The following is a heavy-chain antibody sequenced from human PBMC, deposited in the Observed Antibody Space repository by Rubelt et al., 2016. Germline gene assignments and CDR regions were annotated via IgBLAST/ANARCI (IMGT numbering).Heavy chain of an antibody. CDR3: ARDGLLDDSSGGDAFDI. J-gene: IGHJ3*02. CDR1: GGTFSSYA. D-gene: IGHD3-22*01. Sequence: QVQLVQSGAEAKKPGSSVKVSCKASGGTFSSYAISWVRQAPGQGLEWMGRIIPILGIANYAQKFQGRVTITADKSTSTAYMERSSLRSEDTAVYYCARDGLLDDSSGGDAFDIWGQGTMVTVSS. V-gene: IGHV1-69*04. CDR2: IIPILGIA.